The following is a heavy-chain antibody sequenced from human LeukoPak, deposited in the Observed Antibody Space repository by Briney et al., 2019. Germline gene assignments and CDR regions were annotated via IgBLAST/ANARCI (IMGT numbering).Heavy chain of an antibody. V-gene: IGHV3-23*01. D-gene: IGHD3-10*01. CDR2: ISSSGGET. CDR3: ARRSYAPGSLSFSDY. CDR1: GVAFDDYG. Sequence: GVSLRLSCAASGVAFDDYGMNWARQAPGKGLEWVASISSSGGETYLADSLKGRFTVSRDNSWNTLYLQMNSLRAEDTAVYYCARRSYAPGSLSFSDYWGQGTLVTVSS. J-gene: IGHJ4*02.